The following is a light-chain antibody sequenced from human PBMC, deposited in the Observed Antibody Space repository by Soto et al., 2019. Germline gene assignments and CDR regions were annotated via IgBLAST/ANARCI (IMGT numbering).Light chain of an antibody. CDR1: SSDVGAYNY. Sequence: QSALTQPASVSRSPGQSITISCTGTSSDVGAYNYVSWYQHLPGKAPKLMIYEVTNRPSGVSNRFSGSQSGNTASLTISGLQAEDEADYYCSSYTTRSTVVFGGGTKLTVL. J-gene: IGLJ2*01. V-gene: IGLV2-14*01. CDR2: EVT. CDR3: SSYTTRSTVV.